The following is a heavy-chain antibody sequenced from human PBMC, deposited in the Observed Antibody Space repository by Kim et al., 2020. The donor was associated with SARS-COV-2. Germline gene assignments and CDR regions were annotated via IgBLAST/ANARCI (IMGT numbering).Heavy chain of an antibody. V-gene: IGHV3-9*01. D-gene: IGHD6-19*01. Sequence: GGSLRLSCAASGFTFGDYALHWVRQAPGKGLEWVSGISWNSGSIGYADSVKGRFTISRDNDKNSLYLQMNSLRAEDTALYYCAKDLTGYSSGWLAHWGQGTLVTVSS. CDR1: GFTFGDYA. CDR2: ISWNSGSI. CDR3: AKDLTGYSSGWLAH. J-gene: IGHJ4*02.